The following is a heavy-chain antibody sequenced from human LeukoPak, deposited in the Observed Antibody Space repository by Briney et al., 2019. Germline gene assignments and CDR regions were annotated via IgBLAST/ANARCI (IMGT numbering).Heavy chain of an antibody. D-gene: IGHD6-19*01. V-gene: IGHV3-21*01. J-gene: IGHJ1*01. CDR1: GFTFSSYA. Sequence: PGGSLRLSCAASGFTFSSYAMSWVRQAPGKGLEWVSSISSSSSYIYYADSVKGRFTISRDNAKNSLYLQMNSLRAEDTAVYYCARVDNKDEVADSAEYFQHWGQGTLVTVSS. CDR2: ISSSSSYI. CDR3: ARVDNKDEVADSAEYFQH.